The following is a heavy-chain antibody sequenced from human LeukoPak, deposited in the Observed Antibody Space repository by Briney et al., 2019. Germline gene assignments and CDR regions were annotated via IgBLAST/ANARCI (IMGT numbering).Heavy chain of an antibody. CDR2: ISSTSIYK. CDR3: TRGGSVPATRSFDY. CDR1: GFTFSSYS. J-gene: IGHJ4*02. D-gene: IGHD6-19*01. Sequence: PGGSLRLSCAASGFTFSSYSMNWVRQAPGKGLEWVSSISSTSIYKYYADSVKGRFTISRDNAKDSLFLQMNSLRVEDTAMYYCTRGGSVPATRSFDYWGQGTLVTVSS. V-gene: IGHV3-21*01.